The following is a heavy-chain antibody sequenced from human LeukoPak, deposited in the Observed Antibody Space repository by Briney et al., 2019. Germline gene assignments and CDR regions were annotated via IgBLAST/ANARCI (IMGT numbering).Heavy chain of an antibody. CDR1: GHTFTSYG. CDR2: ISAYNGNT. J-gene: IGHJ5*02. Sequence: GASVKVSCKASGHTFTSYGISWVRQAPGQGLEWMGWISAYNGNTNYAQKLQGRVTMATDTSTSTAYMELRSLRSDDTAVYYCARTLSSGSNWFDPWGQGTLVTVSS. CDR3: ARTLSSGSNWFDP. D-gene: IGHD2-2*01. V-gene: IGHV1-18*01.